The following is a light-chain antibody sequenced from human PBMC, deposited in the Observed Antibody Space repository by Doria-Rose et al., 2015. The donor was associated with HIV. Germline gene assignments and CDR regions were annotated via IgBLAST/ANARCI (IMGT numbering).Light chain of an antibody. CDR3: HQYGTSWT. CDR1: QSFSSTY. CDR2: DGS. Sequence: TQSPGTLSLSPGERATLSCRASQSFSSTYLAWYQQKPGQALSRLIYDGSTRATGIPDRFSASGSGTDFTLTINRLEPEDFALYYCHQYGTSWTFGQGTKVEI. V-gene: IGKV3-20*01. J-gene: IGKJ1*01.